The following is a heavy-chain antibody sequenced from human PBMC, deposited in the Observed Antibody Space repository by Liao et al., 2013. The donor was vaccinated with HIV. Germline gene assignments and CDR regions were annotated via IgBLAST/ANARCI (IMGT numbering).Heavy chain of an antibody. CDR3: ARLRRSGKHS. CDR2: IYTSGNT. J-gene: IGHJ4*02. Sequence: QVQLQESGPGLVKPSETLSLTCTVSGGSISSYYWSWIRQPAGKGLEWIGRIYTSGNTDYNPSLKSRVTISLDTSNNQFSLKLSSVTAADTAVYYCARLRRSGKHSWGQGILVTASS. D-gene: IGHD3-10*01. V-gene: IGHV4-4*07. CDR1: GGSISSYY.